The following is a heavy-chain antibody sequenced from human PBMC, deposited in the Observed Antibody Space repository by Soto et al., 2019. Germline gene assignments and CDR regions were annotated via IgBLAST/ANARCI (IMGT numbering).Heavy chain of an antibody. CDR1: GFTFSDYY. J-gene: IGHJ4*02. CDR2: ISCSGSTI. Sequence: GGSLRLSCAASGFTFSDYYMSWIRQAPGKGLEWVSYISCSGSTIYYADSVKGRFTISRDNAKNSLYLQMNSLRAEDTAVYYCARDRLGSGYDSPVYGYWGQGTLVTVSS. CDR3: ARDRLGSGYDSPVYGY. D-gene: IGHD5-12*01. V-gene: IGHV3-11*01.